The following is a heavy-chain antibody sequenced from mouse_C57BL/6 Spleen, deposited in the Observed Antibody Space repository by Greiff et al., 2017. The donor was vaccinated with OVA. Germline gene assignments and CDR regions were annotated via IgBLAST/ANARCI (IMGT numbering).Heavy chain of an antibody. CDR3: ASSNADYAMDY. Sequence: EVKVVESGGDLVKPGGSLKLSCAASGFTFSSYGMSWVRQTPDKRLEWVATISSGGSYTYYQDSVKGRFTISRDNAKNTLYLQMSSLKTEDTAMYYCASSNADYAMDYWGQGTSVTVSS. J-gene: IGHJ4*01. V-gene: IGHV5-6*01. D-gene: IGHD4-1*01. CDR2: ISSGGSYT. CDR1: GFTFSSYG.